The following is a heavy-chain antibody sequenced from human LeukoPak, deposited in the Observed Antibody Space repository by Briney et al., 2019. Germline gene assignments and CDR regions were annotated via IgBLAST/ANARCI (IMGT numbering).Heavy chain of an antibody. J-gene: IGHJ6*02. CDR3: TRDLLRGSSEFGMDV. CDR1: GYTFTGYY. V-gene: IGHV1-2*02. CDR2: INPNSGGT. Sequence: ASVKVSCKASGYTFTGYYVHWVRQAPGQGLEWMGWINPNSGGTNYAQKFQGRVTMTRDTSISTAYLDLSSLRSDDTAVYYCTRDLLRGSSEFGMDVWAQGTTVTVSS. D-gene: IGHD6-6*01.